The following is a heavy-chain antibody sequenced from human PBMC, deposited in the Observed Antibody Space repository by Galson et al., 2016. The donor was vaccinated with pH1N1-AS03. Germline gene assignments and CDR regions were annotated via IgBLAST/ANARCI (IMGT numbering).Heavy chain of an antibody. J-gene: IGHJ6*02. CDR2: ISDSGDST. CDR1: EFTFSIFA. CDR3: AKESLVGAHYYYYGMDV. D-gene: IGHD1-26*01. V-gene: IGHV3-23*01. Sequence: SLRLSCAASEFTFSIFAMNWVRQVPGKGLEWVSTISDSGDSTSYADSVRGRFTISRGTSKNTLYLQMDSLRAEDTAIYYCAKESLVGAHYYYYGMDVWGQGTAVTVSS.